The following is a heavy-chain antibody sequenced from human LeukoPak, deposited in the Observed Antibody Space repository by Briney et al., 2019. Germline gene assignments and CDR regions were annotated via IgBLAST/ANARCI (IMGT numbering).Heavy chain of an antibody. D-gene: IGHD1-1*01. CDR2: IIPIFGTA. CDR3: ARVTREERYYYYYMDV. Sequence: SVKVSCKDSGGTFSSYAISWVRQAPGQGLEWMGGIIPIFGTANYAQKFQGRVTITADESTSTAYMELSSLRSEDTAVYYCARVTREERYYYYYMDVWGKGTTVTVSS. CDR1: GGTFSSYA. V-gene: IGHV1-69*01. J-gene: IGHJ6*03.